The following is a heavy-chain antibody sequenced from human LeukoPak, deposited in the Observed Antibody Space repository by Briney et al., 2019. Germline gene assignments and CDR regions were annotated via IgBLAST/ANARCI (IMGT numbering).Heavy chain of an antibody. J-gene: IGHJ4*02. V-gene: IGHV4-61*01. CDR2: IYYSGST. CDR3: AGVIVATKGLDY. D-gene: IGHD5-12*01. CDR1: GGSISSSSYY. Sequence: SETLSLTCTVSGGSISSSSYYWSWIRQPPGKGLEWIGYIYYSGSTNYNPSLKSRVTISVDTSKNQFSLKLSSVTAADTAVYYCAGVIVATKGLDYWGQGTLVTVSS.